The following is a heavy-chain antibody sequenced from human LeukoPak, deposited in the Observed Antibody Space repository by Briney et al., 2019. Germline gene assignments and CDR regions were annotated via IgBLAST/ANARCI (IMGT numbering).Heavy chain of an antibody. CDR1: GFTFSNAW. D-gene: IGHD6-25*01. Sequence: GGSLRLSCAASGFTFSNAWMTWVRQAPGKGLEWVARVKSKRDGGTIDYAAPVKGRFTISRDDSKDTLYLQMNSQEIEDAAVYYCTTVGSAWNFHCWGQRTPVTVSS. V-gene: IGHV3-15*01. CDR2: VKSKRDGGTI. CDR3: TTVGSAWNFHC. J-gene: IGHJ4*02.